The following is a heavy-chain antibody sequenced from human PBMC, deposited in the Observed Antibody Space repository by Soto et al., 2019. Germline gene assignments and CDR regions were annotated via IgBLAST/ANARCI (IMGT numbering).Heavy chain of an antibody. CDR1: GGTFGSTA. V-gene: IGHV1-69*15. D-gene: IGHD1-1*01. J-gene: IGHJ3*02. Sequence: QVQLVQSETEVRKPGSSVKVSCRASGGTFGSTAISWVRQAPGQGLEWMGNIIPIFGTTKSSQNFQGRVTITADESTNTAYIELSSLRSEDTAIYFCAREGYTFGPGAVSGAFDIWGQGTMVTVSS. CDR2: IIPIFGTT. CDR3: AREGYTFGPGAVSGAFDI.